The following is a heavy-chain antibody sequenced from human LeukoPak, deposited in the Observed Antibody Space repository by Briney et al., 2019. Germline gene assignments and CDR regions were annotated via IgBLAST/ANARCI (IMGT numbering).Heavy chain of an antibody. J-gene: IGHJ4*02. CDR2: IYYSGST. Sequence: PSETLSLTCTVSGGSISSSSYYWGWIRQPPGKGLEWIGSIYYSGSTYYNPSLKSRVTISVDKSKNQFSLKLSSVTAADTAVYHCAARGGQYSWGQGTLVTVSS. V-gene: IGHV4-39*07. CDR3: AARGGQYS. CDR1: GGSISSSSYY. D-gene: IGHD3-10*01.